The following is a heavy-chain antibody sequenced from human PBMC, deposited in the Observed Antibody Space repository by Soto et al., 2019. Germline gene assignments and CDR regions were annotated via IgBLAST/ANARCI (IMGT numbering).Heavy chain of an antibody. CDR3: ARLAVPEAVSAWFDP. CDR1: GDSINGYY. Sequence: ASETLSLTCTVSGDSINGYYWTWMRQPAGKGLEWIGRIYVSGTTDYNPSLKSRVTMSVDTSKNQFSLKLTSVTAADTAVYYCARLAVPEAVSAWFDPWGQGTLVTVSS. V-gene: IGHV4-4*07. J-gene: IGHJ5*02. CDR2: IYVSGTT. D-gene: IGHD2-2*01.